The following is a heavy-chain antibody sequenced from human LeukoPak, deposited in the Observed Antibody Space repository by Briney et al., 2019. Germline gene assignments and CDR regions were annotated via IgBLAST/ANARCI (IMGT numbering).Heavy chain of an antibody. V-gene: IGHV4-59*01. CDR3: ARVASWPTGTDY. Sequence: SETLSLTCTVSGGSISAYYWNWIRQPLGKGLEWIGYIYYSGSTNYNPSLRSRVTMSVDTSKNQFSLNLSSVTAADTAVYYCARVASWPTGTDYWGQGTLVTVSS. J-gene: IGHJ4*02. D-gene: IGHD1-1*01. CDR2: IYYSGST. CDR1: GGSISAYY.